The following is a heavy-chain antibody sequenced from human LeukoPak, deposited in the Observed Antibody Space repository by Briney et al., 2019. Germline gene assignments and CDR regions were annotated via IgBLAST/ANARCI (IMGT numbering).Heavy chain of an antibody. CDR3: ARWVPAGYSFDY. V-gene: IGHV1-18*01. CDR1: GYTYTSYG. J-gene: IGHJ4*02. CDR2: ISAYNGNT. Sequence: ASVKVSCKASGYTYTSYGISWVRQAPGQGLEWMGWISAYNGNTNYAQKLQGRVTMTTDTSTSTADMELRRLRSDDTAVYYCARWVPAGYSFDYWGQGTLVTVSS. D-gene: IGHD3-9*01.